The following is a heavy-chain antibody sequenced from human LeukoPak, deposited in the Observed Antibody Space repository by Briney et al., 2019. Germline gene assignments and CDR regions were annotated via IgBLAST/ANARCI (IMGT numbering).Heavy chain of an antibody. D-gene: IGHD2-15*01. CDR2: INPKSGGT. J-gene: IGHJ4*02. Sequence: ASVKVSCKASGYTFTDYYMQWVRQAPGQGLEWMGWINPKSGGTNYAQKFQGRVTMTRDTSISTAYMELSRLTSDDTVVLYCGRRYCSGGSCYPDYWGQGTLVTVSS. CDR1: GYTFTDYY. CDR3: GRRYCSGGSCYPDY. V-gene: IGHV1-2*02.